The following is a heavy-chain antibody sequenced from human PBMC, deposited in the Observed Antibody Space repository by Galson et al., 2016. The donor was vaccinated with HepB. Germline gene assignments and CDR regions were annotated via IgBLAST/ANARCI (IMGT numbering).Heavy chain of an antibody. D-gene: IGHD6-13*01. V-gene: IGHV3-30*18. Sequence: SLRLSCAASGFTFGCCGMHWVRQAPGKGLEWVAVISYDGSDKYYSDSVKGRFTISRDNSNNTLHLQMNSLRADDTAVYCCAKDTSAPAGISPWGQGALVTVSS. CDR1: GFTFGCCG. J-gene: IGHJ5*02. CDR2: ISYDGSDK. CDR3: AKDTSAPAGISP.